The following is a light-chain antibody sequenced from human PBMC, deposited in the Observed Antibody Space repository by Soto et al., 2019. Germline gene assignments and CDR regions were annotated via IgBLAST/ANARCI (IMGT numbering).Light chain of an antibody. J-gene: IGLJ1*01. CDR1: SSDVGAYNY. Sequence: QSVLTQPASVSGSPGQSITISCTGTSSDVGAYNYVSWYQQHPGKAPKLMIYEVSNRPSGLSNRFSGSKSGNTASLIISGPQAEDEADYYCSSYTSSSTRVFGTGTKLTVL. CDR3: SSYTSSSTRV. CDR2: EVS. V-gene: IGLV2-14*01.